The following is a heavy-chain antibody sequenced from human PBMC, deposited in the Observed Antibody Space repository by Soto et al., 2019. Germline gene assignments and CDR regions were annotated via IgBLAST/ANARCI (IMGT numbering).Heavy chain of an antibody. CDR2: INHSGST. CDR3: ARGGGYCSSTSCLRPHYYDYYGMDV. D-gene: IGHD2-2*01. CDR1: VGSFSGYY. V-gene: IGHV4-34*01. J-gene: IGHJ6*02. Sequence: SETLYLTCGVYVGSFSGYYWSWIRQPPGKGLEWIGEINHSGSTNYNPSLKSRVTISVDPSKNQFSLKLSSVTAADTAVDYRARGGGYCSSTSCLRPHYYDYYGMDVWGQGTTVTVSS.